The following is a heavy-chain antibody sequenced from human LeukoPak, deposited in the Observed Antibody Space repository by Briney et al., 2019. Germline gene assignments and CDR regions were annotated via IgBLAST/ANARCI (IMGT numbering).Heavy chain of an antibody. CDR1: GFTFNTYA. CDR2: ISDNGGGT. D-gene: IGHD4/OR15-4a*01. Sequence: PGGSLRLSCAASGFTFNTYAMSWVRQAPGEGLEWVSGISDNGGGTYYADSVKGRFTISRDNSKNMLYLQMNSLRAEDTAVYYCAKESGALGAPLYDYWGRGILVTASS. V-gene: IGHV3-23*01. J-gene: IGHJ4*02. CDR3: AKESGALGAPLYDY.